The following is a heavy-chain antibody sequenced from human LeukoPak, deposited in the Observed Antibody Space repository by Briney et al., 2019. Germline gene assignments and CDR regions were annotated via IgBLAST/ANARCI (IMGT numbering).Heavy chain of an antibody. Sequence: PGGSLRLSCAASGFTFSSYAMSWVRQAPGKGLEWVSTISNSDGNTYYADSVKGSFTISRDNSKNTLYLQIYTLTAEDTAIYYCAKATGNLGNWGQGTQVTVSS. J-gene: IGHJ4*02. CDR2: ISNSDGNT. CDR1: GFTFSSYA. D-gene: IGHD1-1*01. CDR3: AKATGNLGN. V-gene: IGHV3-23*01.